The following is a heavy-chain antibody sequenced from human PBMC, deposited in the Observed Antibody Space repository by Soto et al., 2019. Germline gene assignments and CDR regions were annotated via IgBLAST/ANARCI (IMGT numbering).Heavy chain of an antibody. Sequence: TLSLTCTVSGGSISSGGYFWSWIRQRLGKGLEWIGYIYYSGSTDYNPSLRSRVTISLDTSKKQFSLKLNSVTAADTAVYYCAACGNSNYGGAFDIWGQGKMVTVSS. V-gene: IGHV4-31*03. CDR2: IYYSGST. D-gene: IGHD4-17*01. CDR3: AACGNSNYGGAFDI. CDR1: GGSISSGGYF. J-gene: IGHJ3*02.